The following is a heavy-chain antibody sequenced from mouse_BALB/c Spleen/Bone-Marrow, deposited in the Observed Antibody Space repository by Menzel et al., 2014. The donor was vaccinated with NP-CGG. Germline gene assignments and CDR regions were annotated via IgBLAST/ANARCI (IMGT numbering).Heavy chain of an antibody. Sequence: VQLQQSGTVLARPGASVKMSCKASGYSFTNYWLHWVKQRPGQGLEWIGAIYPGNSDTSYNQKFKGKAKLTAVTSASTAYMELSSLTNEDSAVYYCTRFGSSYDWYSDVWGAGTTVTVSS. J-gene: IGHJ1*01. CDR1: GYSFTNYW. D-gene: IGHD1-1*01. CDR3: TRFGSSYDWYSDV. V-gene: IGHV1-5*01. CDR2: IYPGNSDT.